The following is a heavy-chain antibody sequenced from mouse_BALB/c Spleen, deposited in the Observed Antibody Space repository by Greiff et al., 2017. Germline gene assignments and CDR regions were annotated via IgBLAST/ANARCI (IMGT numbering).Heavy chain of an antibody. V-gene: IGHV1S81*02. D-gene: IGHD4-1*01. J-gene: IGHJ2*01. CDR1: GYTFTSYW. CDR3: ALTFYFDY. Sequence: QVQLQQPGAELVKPGASVKLSCKASGYTFTSYWMHWVKQRPGQGLEWIGEINPSNGRTNYNEKFKSKATLTVDKSSSTAYMQLSSLTSEDSAVYYCALTFYFDYWGQGTTLTVSS. CDR2: INPSNGRT.